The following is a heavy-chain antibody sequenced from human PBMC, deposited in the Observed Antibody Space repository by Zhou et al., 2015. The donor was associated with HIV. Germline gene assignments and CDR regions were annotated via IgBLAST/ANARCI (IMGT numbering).Heavy chain of an antibody. CDR2: VDPKDGET. Sequence: EGQLVQSGAEVKKPGTTVKISCKVSGYTFTDYYMHWVQQAPGQGLEWMGLVDPKDGETIYAQKFQGRVTLTADTSTDTAYMELSSLRSXDTAVYYCARPRNIVVVPAVPPRYYYGMTSGPKDDVTVSS. CDR1: GYTFTDYY. D-gene: IGHD2-2*01. CDR3: ARPRNIVVVPAVPPRYYYGMTS. J-gene: IGHJ6*04. V-gene: IGHV1-69-2*01.